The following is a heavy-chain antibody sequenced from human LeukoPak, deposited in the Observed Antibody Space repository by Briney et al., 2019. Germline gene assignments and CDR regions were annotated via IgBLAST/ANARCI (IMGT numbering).Heavy chain of an antibody. CDR1: GYTFTSYG. CDR2: ISAYNGNT. Sequence: ASVKVSCKASGYTFTSYGISWVRQAPGQGLEWMGWISAYNGNTNYAQKLQGRVTMTTDTSTSTAYMELRSLRSDDTAVYYCARDRLTMVRGVIGRSDYWGQGTLVTVSS. CDR3: ARDRLTMVRGVIGRSDY. D-gene: IGHD3-10*01. J-gene: IGHJ4*02. V-gene: IGHV1-18*01.